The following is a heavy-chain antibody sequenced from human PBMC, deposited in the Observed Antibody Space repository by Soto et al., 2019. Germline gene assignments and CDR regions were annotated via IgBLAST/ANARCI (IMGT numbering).Heavy chain of an antibody. Sequence: QVQLVESGGGVVQPGRSLRLSCSASGFTFSGYGMHWVRQAPGKGLDWVGRISYDGSDKYYADSVKGRFTISRDNPTSTLYLQMDSLRAEDTAVYYCAKNSRYPAYALYIWGQGTMVTVSS. CDR1: GFTFSGYG. CDR2: ISYDGSDK. J-gene: IGHJ3*02. D-gene: IGHD2-2*02. V-gene: IGHV3-30*18. CDR3: AKNSRYPAYALYI.